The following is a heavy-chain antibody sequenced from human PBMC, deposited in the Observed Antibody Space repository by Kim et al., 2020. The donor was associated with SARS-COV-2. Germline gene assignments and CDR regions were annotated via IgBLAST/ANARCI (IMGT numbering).Heavy chain of an antibody. J-gene: IGHJ4*02. Sequence: SVKVSCKASGGTFSSYAISWVRQAPGQGLEWMGGIIPIFGTANYAQKFQGRVTITADESTSTAYMELSSLRSEDTAVYYCARGDYYDTSPLEDYWGQGTLVTVSS. CDR3: ARGDYYDTSPLEDY. CDR2: IIPIFGTA. CDR1: GGTFSSYA. D-gene: IGHD3-22*01. V-gene: IGHV1-69*13.